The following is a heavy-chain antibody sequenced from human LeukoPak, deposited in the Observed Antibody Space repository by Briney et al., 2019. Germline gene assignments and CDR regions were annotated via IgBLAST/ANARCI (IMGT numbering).Heavy chain of an antibody. CDR3: ARDRSHRYYYYGMDV. J-gene: IGHJ6*02. CDR2: ISYDGSNK. CDR1: GFTFSSYA. Sequence: PGRSLRLSCAASGFTFSSYAMHWVRQAPGKGLEWVAVISYDGSNKYYADSVKGRFTISRDNSKNTLYLQMNSRRAEDTAVYYCARDRSHRYYYYGMDVWGQGTTVTVSS. D-gene: IGHD1-14*01. V-gene: IGHV3-30-3*01.